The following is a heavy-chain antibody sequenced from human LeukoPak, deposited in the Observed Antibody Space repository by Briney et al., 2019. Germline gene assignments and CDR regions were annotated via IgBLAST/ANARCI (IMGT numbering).Heavy chain of an antibody. CDR1: GFTFSSYA. V-gene: IGHV3-23*01. Sequence: GGSLRLSCAASGFTFSSYAMSWVRQAPGKGLEWVSAISGSGGSTYYADSVKGRFTISRDNSKNTLYLQMNSLRAEDTAVYYCAKEGGYYYDRSEATFDYWGQGTLVTVSS. J-gene: IGHJ4*02. CDR3: AKEGGYYYDRSEATFDY. CDR2: ISGSGGST. D-gene: IGHD3-22*01.